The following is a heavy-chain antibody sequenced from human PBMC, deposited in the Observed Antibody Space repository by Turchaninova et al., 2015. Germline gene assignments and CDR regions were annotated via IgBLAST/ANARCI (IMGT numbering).Heavy chain of an antibody. CDR1: GYTFTGYY. J-gene: IGHJ4*02. V-gene: IGHV1-2*06. CDR2: INPNRGGT. D-gene: IGHD6-19*01. Sequence: QVQLVQSGAEVKKPGASVKVSCKASGYTFTGYYMNWVRQAPGQGLAWMGRINPNRGGTNYAQMFQGRVTMTMETSIRTAYMELSRLTSDDTAVYYCAREEAVAGVYPDHWGQGTLVTVSS. CDR3: AREEAVAGVYPDH.